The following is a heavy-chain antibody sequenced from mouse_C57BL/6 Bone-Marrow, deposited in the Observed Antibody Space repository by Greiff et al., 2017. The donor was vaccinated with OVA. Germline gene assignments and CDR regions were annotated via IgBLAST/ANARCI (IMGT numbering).Heavy chain of an antibody. Sequence: QVQLKQPGAELVKPGASVKMSCKASGYTFTSYWITWVKQRPGQGLEWIGDIYPGSGSTNYNEKFKSKATMTVDTSSSTAYMQLSSLTSEDSAVYYCASYYGSSPHWYFDVWGTGTTVTVSS. D-gene: IGHD1-1*01. V-gene: IGHV1-55*01. J-gene: IGHJ1*03. CDR1: GYTFTSYW. CDR2: IYPGSGST. CDR3: ASYYGSSPHWYFDV.